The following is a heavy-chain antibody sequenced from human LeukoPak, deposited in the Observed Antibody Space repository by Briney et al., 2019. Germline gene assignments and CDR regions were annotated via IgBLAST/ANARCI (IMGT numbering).Heavy chain of an antibody. J-gene: IGHJ4*02. CDR1: GGSFSVYY. CDR2: INHSGST. Sequence: PSETLSLTCAVYGGSFSVYYWRWIRQPPGKGLEWIGEINHSGSTNYNPSLKSRVTISVDTSKNQFSLKLSSVTAADTAVYYCARAAPHSYYYDSSGYYHPYYFDYWGQGTLVTVSS. CDR3: ARAAPHSYYYDSSGYYHPYYFDY. V-gene: IGHV4-34*01. D-gene: IGHD3-22*01.